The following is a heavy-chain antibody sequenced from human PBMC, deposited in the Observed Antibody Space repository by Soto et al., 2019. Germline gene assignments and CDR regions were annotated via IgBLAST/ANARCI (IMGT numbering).Heavy chain of an antibody. CDR3: ARGDGGSGSYIIYYYGMDV. CDR2: IIPIFGTA. CDR1: GGTFSSYA. V-gene: IGHV1-69*01. D-gene: IGHD3-10*01. Sequence: QVQLVQSGAEVKKPGSSVKVSCKASGGTFSSYAISWVRQAPGQGLEWMGGIIPIFGTANYAQKFQGRVTITADESTSTAYMELSSLRSEDTAVYYRARGDGGSGSYIIYYYGMDVWGQGTTVTVSS. J-gene: IGHJ6*02.